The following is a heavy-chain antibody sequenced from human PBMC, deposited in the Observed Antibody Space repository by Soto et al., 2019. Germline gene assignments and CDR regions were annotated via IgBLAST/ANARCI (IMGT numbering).Heavy chain of an antibody. J-gene: IGHJ4*02. CDR2: IKPDGSED. CDR1: GFSFSGYW. V-gene: IGHV3-7*03. D-gene: IGHD2-2*01. Sequence: EVQLVESGGGLVQPGGSLRLSCAASGFSFSGYWMSWVRQAPGQGLEWVACIKPDGSEDNYVDSVKGRFTISRDNGKNSLYLQMNSLRAEDTAVYYCANYHPCQYWGQGTLVTVSS. CDR3: ANYHPCQY.